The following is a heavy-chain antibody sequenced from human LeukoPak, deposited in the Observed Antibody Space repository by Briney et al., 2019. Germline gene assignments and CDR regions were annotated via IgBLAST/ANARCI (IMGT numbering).Heavy chain of an antibody. Sequence: ASVKVSCKASGGTFSSYAISWVRQAPGQGLEWMGGIIPIFGTANYAQKFQGRATITADESTSTAYMELSSLRSEDTAVYYCARHALPGYSSGWYWDYWGQGTLVTVSS. D-gene: IGHD6-19*01. J-gene: IGHJ4*02. V-gene: IGHV1-69*13. CDR1: GGTFSSYA. CDR2: IIPIFGTA. CDR3: ARHALPGYSSGWYWDY.